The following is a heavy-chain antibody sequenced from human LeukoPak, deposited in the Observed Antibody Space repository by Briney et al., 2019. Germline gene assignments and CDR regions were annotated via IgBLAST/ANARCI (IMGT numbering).Heavy chain of an antibody. CDR1: GYTFTDYY. J-gene: IGHJ4*02. Sequence: ASVKVSCKASGYTFTDYYMNWVRQAPGQGLEWMGWINPNSGGTNYAQKFQGRVTMTRGTSISTAYMEVSKLRSDDTAVYYCASFGSGKYYRFDSWGQGTLVTVSS. CDR3: ASFGSGKYYRFDS. V-gene: IGHV1-2*02. CDR2: INPNSGGT. D-gene: IGHD3-10*01.